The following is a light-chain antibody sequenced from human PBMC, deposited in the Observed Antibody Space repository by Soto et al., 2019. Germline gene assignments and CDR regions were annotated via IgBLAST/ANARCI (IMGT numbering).Light chain of an antibody. J-gene: IGLJ3*02. CDR1: SSNIGSNY. CDR3: AAWDDSLSGWV. CDR2: RNN. Sequence: QSVLTQPPSASGTPGQRVTISCSGSSSNIGSNYVFWYQQLPGTAPKVLIYRNNQRPSEVPDRFSGSKSGTSASLAISGLRSEDEADYYCAAWDDSLSGWVFGGGTQLTVL. V-gene: IGLV1-47*01.